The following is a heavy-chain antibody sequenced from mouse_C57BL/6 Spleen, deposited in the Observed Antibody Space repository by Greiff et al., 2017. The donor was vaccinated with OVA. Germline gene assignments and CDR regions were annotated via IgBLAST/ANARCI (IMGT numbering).Heavy chain of an antibody. J-gene: IGHJ3*01. V-gene: IGHV1-52*01. CDR1: GYTFTSYW. CDR2: IDPSDSET. D-gene: IGHD2-4*01. Sequence: QVQLQQPGAELVRPGSSVKLSCKASGYTFTSYWMHWVKQRPIQGLEWIGNIDPSDSETHYNQKFKDKATLTVDKSSSTAYMQLSSLPSEDSAVYYCARGFYDYPFAYWGQGTLVTVSA. CDR3: ARGFYDYPFAY.